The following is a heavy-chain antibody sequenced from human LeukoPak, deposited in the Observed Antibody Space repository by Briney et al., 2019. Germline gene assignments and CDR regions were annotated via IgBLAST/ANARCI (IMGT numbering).Heavy chain of an antibody. D-gene: IGHD1-1*01. J-gene: IGHJ4*02. CDR1: GFTFSDYY. CDR2: IYYSGST. V-gene: IGHV4-31*02. Sequence: LRLSCAASGFTFSDYYMSWIRQHPGKGLEWIGYIYYSGSTYYNPSLKSRFTISVDTSKNQFSLKLSSVTAADTAVYYCARVTGGLLDYWGQGTLVTVSS. CDR3: ARVTGGLLDY.